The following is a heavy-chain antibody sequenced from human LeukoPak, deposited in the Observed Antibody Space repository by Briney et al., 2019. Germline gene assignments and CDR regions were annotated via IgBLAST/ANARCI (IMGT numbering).Heavy chain of an antibody. D-gene: IGHD3-22*01. J-gene: IGHJ3*02. CDR3: ASPDLVVIFGTYYHRDAFDI. CDR2: INHSGST. Sequence: SETLSLTCAVYGGSFSGYYWSWIRQPPGKGLEWIGEINHSGSTNYNPSLKSRVTISVDKSKNQFSLKLSSVTAADTAVYYCASPDLVVIFGTYYHRDAFDIWGQGTMVTVSS. CDR1: GGSFSGYY. V-gene: IGHV4-34*01.